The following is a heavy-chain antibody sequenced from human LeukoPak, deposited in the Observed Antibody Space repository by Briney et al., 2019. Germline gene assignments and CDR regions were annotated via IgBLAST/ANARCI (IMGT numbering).Heavy chain of an antibody. Sequence: SVKVSCKASGGTFSSYAISWVRQAPGQGLEWRGGIIAIFGTANYAQKFQGIVTITTDESTSTAYMELRRLRSEDTAVYYCARVRGGYCSSTSCYSAAFDIWGQGTMVTVSS. V-gene: IGHV1-69*05. CDR1: GGTFSSYA. J-gene: IGHJ3*02. D-gene: IGHD2-2*01. CDR3: ARVRGGYCSSTSCYSAAFDI. CDR2: IIAIFGTA.